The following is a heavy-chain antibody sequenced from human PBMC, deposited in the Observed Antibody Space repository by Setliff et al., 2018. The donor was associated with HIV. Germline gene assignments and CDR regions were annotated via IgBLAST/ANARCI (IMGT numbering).Heavy chain of an antibody. D-gene: IGHD4-17*01. CDR2: IYTSGDT. J-gene: IGHJ1*01. CDR1: GGSISSYY. Sequence: ETLSLTCPVSGGSISSYYWSWIRQPPGKGLEWIGYIYTSGDTNYNPSLKSRVTISADMSKNQFSLQLSSVTAADTAVYYCSRVGFTGVTTHFQHWGRGTRVTSPQ. V-gene: IGHV4-4*08. CDR3: SRVGFTGVTTHFQH.